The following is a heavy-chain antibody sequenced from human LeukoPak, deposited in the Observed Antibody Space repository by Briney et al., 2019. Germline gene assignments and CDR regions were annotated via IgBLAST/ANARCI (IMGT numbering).Heavy chain of an antibody. CDR3: ARDSSGPLHA. CDR2: ISYDGSNK. CDR1: GFTFSSYA. Sequence: PGRSLRLSCAASGFTFSSYAMHWVRQAPGKGLEWVAVISYDGSNKYYADSVKGRFTISRDNSKNTLYLQMNSLRAEDTAVYYCARDSSGPLHAWGQGTLVTVSS. D-gene: IGHD6-19*01. J-gene: IGHJ5*02. V-gene: IGHV3-30*04.